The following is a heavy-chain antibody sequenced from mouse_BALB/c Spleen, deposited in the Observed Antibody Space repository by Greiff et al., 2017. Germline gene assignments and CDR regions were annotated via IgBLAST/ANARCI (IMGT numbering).Heavy chain of an antibody. Sequence: LQQPGSELVRPGASVKLSCKASGYTFTSYWMHWVKQRPGQGLEWIGNIYPGSGSTNYDEKFKSKATLTVDTSSSTAYMQLSSLTSEDSAVYYCTRGMGVIYDGYYVRGNAMDYWGQGTSVTVSS. CDR3: TRGMGVIYDGYYVRGNAMDY. V-gene: IGHV1S22*01. J-gene: IGHJ4*01. CDR1: GYTFTSYW. CDR2: IYPGSGST. D-gene: IGHD2-3*01.